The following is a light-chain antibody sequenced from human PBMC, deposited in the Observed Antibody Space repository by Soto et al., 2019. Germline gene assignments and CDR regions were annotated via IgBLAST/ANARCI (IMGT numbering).Light chain of an antibody. CDR1: QGIGDR. CDR2: FAS. J-gene: IGKJ4*01. Sequence: DIQMTQSPSSVSASVGDRVTLTCRASQGIGDRLAWYQQKPGKVPQLLIYFASTLGSGVPSRFIGSGSGTDFTLTINNLQPEDFATYYCQQYDTYPLTFGGGTKVDIK. CDR3: QQYDTYPLT. V-gene: IGKV1D-16*01.